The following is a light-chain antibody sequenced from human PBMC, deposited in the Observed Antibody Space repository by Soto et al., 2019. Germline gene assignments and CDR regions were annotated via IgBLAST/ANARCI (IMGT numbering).Light chain of an antibody. J-gene: IGLJ1*01. CDR2: EVT. V-gene: IGLV2-8*01. CDR1: SSDVGGYDY. Sequence: QSVLTQPPSASGSPGQSVTISCTGTSSDVGGYDYVSWYQQHPGKAPNLMIYEVTKRPSGVPDRFSGSKSGNTASLTVSGLQAEDEADYYCRSYAGSNNFVFGTGTKLTVL. CDR3: RSYAGSNNFV.